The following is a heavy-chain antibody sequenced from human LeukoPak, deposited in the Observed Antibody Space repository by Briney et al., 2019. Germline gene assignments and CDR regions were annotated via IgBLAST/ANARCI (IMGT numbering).Heavy chain of an antibody. V-gene: IGHV4-39*01. Sequence: SETLSLTCTVSGGSISSSSYYWGWIRQPPGKGLEWIGSIYYSGSTYCNPSLRSRVTISVDTSKNQFSLKLSSVTAADTAVYYCASSGWYLIDYWGQGTLVTVSS. CDR3: ASSGWYLIDY. J-gene: IGHJ4*02. CDR2: IYYSGST. CDR1: GGSISSSSYY. D-gene: IGHD6-19*01.